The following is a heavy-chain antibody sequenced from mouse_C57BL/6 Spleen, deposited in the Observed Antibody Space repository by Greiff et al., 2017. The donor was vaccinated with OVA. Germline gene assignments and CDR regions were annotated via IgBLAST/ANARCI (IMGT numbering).Heavy chain of an antibody. V-gene: IGHV6-3*01. D-gene: IGHD2-4*01. J-gene: IGHJ2*01. CDR1: GFTFSNYW. CDR3: TVYYDYGGYYFDY. Sequence: EVKLVESGGGLVQPGGSMKLSCVASGFTFSNYWMNWVRQSPEKGLEWVAQIRLKSDNYATHYAESVKGRFTISRDDSKSSVYLQMNNLRAEDTGIYYCTVYYDYGGYYFDYWGQGTTLTVSS. CDR2: IRLKSDNYAT.